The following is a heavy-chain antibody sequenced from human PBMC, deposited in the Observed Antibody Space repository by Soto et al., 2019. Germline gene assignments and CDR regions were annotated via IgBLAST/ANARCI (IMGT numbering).Heavy chain of an antibody. Sequence: ASVKVSGKASGYPVTDYYIHWVRQAPGQGLEWMGWINPNSGATNYAPKFQGRVTMTRDTYISTAYMELSRLRSEDTAVYYCARDLVPAAISFYGMYVWGKGTTVTVSS. CDR2: INPNSGAT. J-gene: IGHJ6*04. V-gene: IGHV1-2*02. CDR1: GYPVTDYY. D-gene: IGHD2-2*01. CDR3: ARDLVPAAISFYGMYV.